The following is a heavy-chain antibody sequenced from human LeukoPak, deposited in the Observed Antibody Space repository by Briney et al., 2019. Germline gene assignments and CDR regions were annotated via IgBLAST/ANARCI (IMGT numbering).Heavy chain of an antibody. Sequence: GGSLRLSCAASGFTFRNYALSWVRQAPGKGLEWVSAIGGSGDTTYYADSVKGRFTISRDNSKNTLYLQMNSLRPDDTAVYYCAKVGVRGCSSSTCSIYWGQGTLVTVSS. CDR2: IGGSGDTT. D-gene: IGHD2-2*01. CDR3: AKVGVRGCSSSTCSIY. CDR1: GFTFRNYA. V-gene: IGHV3-23*01. J-gene: IGHJ4*02.